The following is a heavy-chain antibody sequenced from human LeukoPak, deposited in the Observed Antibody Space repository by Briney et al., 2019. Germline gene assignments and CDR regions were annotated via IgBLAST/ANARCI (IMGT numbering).Heavy chain of an antibody. CDR2: IKQDGGDK. CDR3: AREGGLHY. CDR1: GSTLSSYC. V-gene: IGHV3-7*01. J-gene: IGHJ4*02. Sequence: GGSLRLSCAASGSTLSSYCISWVRQAPGKGLEWVANIKQDGGDKYYVDSVKGRFTISRENAKNSLYLQMNSLRAEDTAVYYCAREGGLHYWGQGTLVTVSS.